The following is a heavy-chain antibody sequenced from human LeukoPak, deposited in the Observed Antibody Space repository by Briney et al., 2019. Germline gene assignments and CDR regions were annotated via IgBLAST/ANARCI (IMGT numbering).Heavy chain of an antibody. CDR2: INTNTGNP. V-gene: IGHV7-4-1*02. J-gene: IGHJ4*02. D-gene: IGHD5-18*01. Sequence: ASVKVSCKASGYTFTSYAMNWVRQAPGQGLEWMGWINTNTGNPTYAQGFTGRFIFSLDTSVSTAYLQISSLKAEDTAVYYCASSGYSYGYVPNFDYWGQGTLVTVSS. CDR3: ASSGYSYGYVPNFDY. CDR1: GYTFTSYA.